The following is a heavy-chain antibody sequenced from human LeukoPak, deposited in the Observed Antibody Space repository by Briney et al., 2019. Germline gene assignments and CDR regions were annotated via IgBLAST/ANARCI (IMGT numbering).Heavy chain of an antibody. Sequence: GGSLRLSCAASGFTFSSYAMSWVRQAPGKGLGWVSAIIGNSGSTDYADSVKARFSISRDNAKTTQYQQMNSLSAEDTAVYYCAKEPTYGSWSYGIDYWGQGTLVTVSS. D-gene: IGHD3-10*01. CDR3: AKEPTYGSWSYGIDY. CDR1: GFTFSSYA. V-gene: IGHV3-23*01. CDR2: IIGNSGST. J-gene: IGHJ4*02.